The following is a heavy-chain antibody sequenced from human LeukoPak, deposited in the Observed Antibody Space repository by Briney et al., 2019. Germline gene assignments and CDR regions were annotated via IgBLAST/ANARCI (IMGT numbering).Heavy chain of an antibody. J-gene: IGHJ1*01. CDR1: GFTFGSYG. Sequence: GGSLRLSCAASGFTFGSYGMSWVRQAPGKGLEWVSFITPNAARASYADSVKGRFTISRDNPRNTLYMQMNSLRDKDMGVYYCAIMHGYYDGSGYWVEWGQGTLVTVCS. V-gene: IGHV3-23*01. CDR2: ITPNAARA. D-gene: IGHD3-22*01. CDR3: AIMHGYYDGSGYWVE.